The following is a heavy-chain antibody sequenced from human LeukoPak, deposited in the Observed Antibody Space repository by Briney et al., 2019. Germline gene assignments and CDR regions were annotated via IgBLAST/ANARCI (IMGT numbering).Heavy chain of an antibody. CDR1: GFTFSSYW. CDR2: INTDGSST. V-gene: IGHV3-74*01. Sequence: GGSLRLSCTPSGFTFSSYWMHSVRHAPGKGLVWVSRINTDGSSTRHADSVKGRFTISRDNAKNTLYLQVNKLRAEDTAVYYCARESGYCSATSCYRPEDYWGQGTLVTVSS. J-gene: IGHJ4*02. CDR3: ARESGYCSATSCYRPEDY. D-gene: IGHD2-2*01.